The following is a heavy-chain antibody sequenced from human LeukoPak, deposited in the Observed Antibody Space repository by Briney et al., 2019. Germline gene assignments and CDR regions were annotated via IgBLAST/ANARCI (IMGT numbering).Heavy chain of an antibody. CDR2: ISDDGSCT. J-gene: IGHJ4*02. CDR1: GFSFSRHW. Sequence: GGSLRLSCEASGFSFSRHWMHWVRQAPGKGLVWVSRISDDGSCTANVDSVEGRFNTSRDNVRNTLYLHMNGLRAEDTAVYYCASFGISWGSAYWGQGTLVTVSS. V-gene: IGHV3-74*03. CDR3: ASFGISWGSAY. D-gene: IGHD7-27*01.